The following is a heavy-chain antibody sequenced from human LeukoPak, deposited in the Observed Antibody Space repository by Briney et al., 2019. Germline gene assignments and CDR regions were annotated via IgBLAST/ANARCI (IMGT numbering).Heavy chain of an antibody. D-gene: IGHD1-26*01. CDR2: MSYSGHS. CDR1: GGSISSNY. Sequence: KPSKTLSLTCTVSGGSISSNYCRWIRQSPGKGLEWIAYMSYSGHSNSNPSLRSRVTTSVDTSKNQFSLRLDTVTAADTAVYYCATIVRGGASFDIWGRGTMVTVSS. J-gene: IGHJ3*02. V-gene: IGHV4-59*01. CDR3: ATIVRGGASFDI.